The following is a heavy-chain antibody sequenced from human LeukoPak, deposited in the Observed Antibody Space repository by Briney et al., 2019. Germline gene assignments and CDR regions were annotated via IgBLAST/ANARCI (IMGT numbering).Heavy chain of an antibody. V-gene: IGHV4-34*01. J-gene: IGHJ3*02. CDR1: GGSFSGYY. CDR3: ARVGYGSGSYYNNAFDI. Sequence: SETLSLTCAVYGGSFSGYYWSWIRQPPGKGLEWIGEINHSGSTSYNPSLKSRVTISVDTSKNQFSLKLSSVTAADTAVYYCARVGYGSGSYYNNAFDIWGQGTMVTVSS. CDR2: INHSGST. D-gene: IGHD3-10*01.